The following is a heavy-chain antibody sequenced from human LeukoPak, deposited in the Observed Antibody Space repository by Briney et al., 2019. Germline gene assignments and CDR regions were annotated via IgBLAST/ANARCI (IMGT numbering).Heavy chain of an antibody. Sequence: GGSLKLSCAASGFTFNNYWMTWVRQGPGKGLEWVANIKPGGNDKYYVDSVKGRFTISRDNVKNSLYLQMSSLRAEDMAVYYCAKTLTTVTILDAFDIWGQGTMVTVSS. CDR3: AKTLTTVTILDAFDI. V-gene: IGHV3-7*03. J-gene: IGHJ3*02. D-gene: IGHD4-17*01. CDR1: GFTFNNYW. CDR2: IKPGGNDK.